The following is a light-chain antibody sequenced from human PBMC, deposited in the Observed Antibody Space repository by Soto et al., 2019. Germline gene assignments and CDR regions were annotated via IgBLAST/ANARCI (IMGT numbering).Light chain of an antibody. Sequence: DVQLTQSPSTLSASVGDRVSITCRASEGIVIWLAWYQQKPGRAPKLLMYKVSTVGSDVPSRFSGSGSGTEFTLIIDQLSADDSANYCRQQYHDYWTFGQGTKIEVK. CDR2: KVS. J-gene: IGKJ1*01. CDR1: EGIVIW. CDR3: QQYHDYWT. V-gene: IGKV1-5*03.